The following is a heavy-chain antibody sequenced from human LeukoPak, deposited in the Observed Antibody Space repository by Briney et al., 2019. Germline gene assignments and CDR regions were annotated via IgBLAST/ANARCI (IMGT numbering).Heavy chain of an antibody. CDR2: ISGSGGST. V-gene: IGHV3-23*01. CDR3: AKEKGILAARHSPGDY. Sequence: GGSLRLSCAASGFTFGSYAMSWVRQAPGKGLEWVSAISGSGGSTYYADSVKGRFTISRDNSKNTLYLQMNSLRAEDTAVYYCAKEKGILAARHSPGDYWGQGTLVTVSS. D-gene: IGHD6-6*01. CDR1: GFTFGSYA. J-gene: IGHJ4*02.